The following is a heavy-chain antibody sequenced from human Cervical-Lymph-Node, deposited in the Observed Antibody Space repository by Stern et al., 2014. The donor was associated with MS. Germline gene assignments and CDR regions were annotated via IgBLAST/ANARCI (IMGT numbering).Heavy chain of an antibody. CDR1: GASISNTNW. CDR3: ARVYSGYDWFDY. CDR2: IHHSGTT. Sequence: QLQLQESGPGLMKPSGTLSLTCDVSGASISNTNWWGWVRQPPGMGLEWIGEIHHSGTTNFNPSLKSRVTMSVDKSKNQLSQELNSVTAADTAVYFCARVYSGYDWFDYWGQGTLVTVSS. D-gene: IGHD5-12*01. V-gene: IGHV4-4*02. J-gene: IGHJ4*02.